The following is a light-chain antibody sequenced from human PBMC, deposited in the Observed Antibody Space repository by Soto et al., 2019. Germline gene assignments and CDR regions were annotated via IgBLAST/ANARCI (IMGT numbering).Light chain of an antibody. J-gene: IGKJ1*01. CDR1: QSVSGW. CDR2: NAS. V-gene: IGKV1-5*03. CDR3: QQYNSYSKM. Sequence: DIQMTHSLPSLSASVGDSVTITCWASQSVSGWLAWYQQKPGKAPKLLIYNASTIESGVPSRFSGSGSGTEFTLTISSLQPDDFATYYCQQYNSYSKMFGQGTKVDIK.